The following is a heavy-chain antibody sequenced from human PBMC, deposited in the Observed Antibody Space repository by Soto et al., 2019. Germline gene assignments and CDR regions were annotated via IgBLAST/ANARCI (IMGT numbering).Heavy chain of an antibody. D-gene: IGHD6-13*01. CDR3: ARPYSSSWYRAGYYGMDV. Sequence: NPSETLSLTCAVYGGSFSGYYWSWIRQPPGKGLEWIGEINHSGSTNYNPSLKSRVTISVDTSKNQFSLKLSSVTDADTAVYYCARPYSSSWYRAGYYGMDVWGQGATVTVSS. CDR2: INHSGST. CDR1: GGSFSGYY. J-gene: IGHJ6*02. V-gene: IGHV4-34*01.